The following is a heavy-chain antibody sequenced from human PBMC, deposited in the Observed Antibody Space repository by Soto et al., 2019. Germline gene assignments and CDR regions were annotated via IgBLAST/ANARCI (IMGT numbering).Heavy chain of an antibody. CDR3: ASGPLQMATTDY. V-gene: IGHV3-30-3*01. Sequence: QVQLVESGGGVVQPGRSLRLSCAASGFTFSSYAMHWVRQAPGKGLEWVAVISYDGSNKYYADSVKGRFTISRDNSKNTLYLQMNSLRAEDTAVYYCASGPLQMATTDYWGQGTLVTVSS. CDR1: GFTFSSYA. J-gene: IGHJ4*02. CDR2: ISYDGSNK. D-gene: IGHD5-12*01.